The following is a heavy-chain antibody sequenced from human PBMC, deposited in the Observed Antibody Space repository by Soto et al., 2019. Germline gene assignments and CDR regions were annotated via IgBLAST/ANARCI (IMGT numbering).Heavy chain of an antibody. CDR3: ASIAVGGRVYYGMDV. V-gene: IGHV3-23*01. CDR1: GFTFSSYA. CDR2: ISGSGGST. D-gene: IGHD6-19*01. Sequence: VGSLRLSCAASGFTFSSYAMSWVRQAPGKGLEWVSAISGSGGSTYYADSVKGRFTISRDNSKNTLYLQMSSLRAEDTAVYYCASIAVGGRVYYGMDVWGQGTTVTVSS. J-gene: IGHJ6*02.